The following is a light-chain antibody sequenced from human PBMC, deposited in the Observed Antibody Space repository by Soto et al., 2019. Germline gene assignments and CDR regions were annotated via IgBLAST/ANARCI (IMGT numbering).Light chain of an antibody. V-gene: IGKV3-20*01. J-gene: IGKJ1*01. CDR2: GAS. CDR3: QQYGSSPWT. Sequence: EIVLTQSPGTLSLSPGERATLSCRASQSVSSSYLAWYQQKPGQAPRPLIYGASSRAIGIPDRFSGSGSGTDFTLTISRLEPEDCAGYYCQQYGSSPWTFGQGTKGESK. CDR1: QSVSSSY.